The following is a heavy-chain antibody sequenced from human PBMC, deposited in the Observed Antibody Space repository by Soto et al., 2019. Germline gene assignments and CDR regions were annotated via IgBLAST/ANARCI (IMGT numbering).Heavy chain of an antibody. D-gene: IGHD6-6*01. CDR3: AREGSSSNWFDP. CDR2: IYYSGST. Sequence: SETLSLTCTVSGGSISSGGYYWSWIRQHPGKGLEWIGYIYYSGSTYYNPSLRSRVTISVDTSKNQFSLKLSSVTAADTAVYYCAREGSSSNWFDPWGQGTLVTVSS. CDR1: GGSISSGGYY. V-gene: IGHV4-31*03. J-gene: IGHJ5*02.